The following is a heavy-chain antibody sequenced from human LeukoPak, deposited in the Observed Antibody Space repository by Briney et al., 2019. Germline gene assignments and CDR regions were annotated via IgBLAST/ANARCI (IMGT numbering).Heavy chain of an antibody. CDR3: TKDSVAMVTTSDY. V-gene: IGHV3-9*01. Sequence: GGSLRLSCAASGFTFHDYAMHWVRQAPGKGPEWVSGISWNSGIIGYADSVKGRFTTSRDNAKNSLYLQMNSLRPEDTALYYCTKDSVAMVTTSDYWGQGTLVTVSS. D-gene: IGHD5-18*01. J-gene: IGHJ4*02. CDR2: ISWNSGII. CDR1: GFTFHDYA.